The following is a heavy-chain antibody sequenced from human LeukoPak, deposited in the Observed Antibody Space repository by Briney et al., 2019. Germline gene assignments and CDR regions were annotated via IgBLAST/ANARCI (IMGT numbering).Heavy chain of an antibody. J-gene: IGHJ4*02. CDR3: ARTIAAAGTAGY. CDR1: GFTFSSYS. Sequence: GGSLRLSCAASGFTFSSYSMNWVRQAPGKGLEWVSSISSSSSYIYYADSVKGRSTIYRDNAKNSLYLQMNGLRAEDTAVYYCARTIAAAGTAGYWGQGTLVTVSS. D-gene: IGHD6-13*01. CDR2: ISSSSSYI. V-gene: IGHV3-21*01.